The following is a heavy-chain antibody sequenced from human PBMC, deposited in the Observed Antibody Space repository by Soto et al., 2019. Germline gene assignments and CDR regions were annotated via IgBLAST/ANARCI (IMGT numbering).Heavy chain of an antibody. CDR3: ARVNSGGVVMATGLDY. J-gene: IGHJ4*02. V-gene: IGHV3-33*01. D-gene: IGHD5-12*01. CDR2: IWYDGSNK. Sequence: QVQLVESGGGVVQPGRSLRLSCAASGFTFSSYGMHWVRQAPGKGLEWVAVIWYDGSNKYYADSVKGRFTISRDNSKNTLYLQMNSLRAEDTAVYYCARVNSGGVVMATGLDYWGQGTLVTVSS. CDR1: GFTFSSYG.